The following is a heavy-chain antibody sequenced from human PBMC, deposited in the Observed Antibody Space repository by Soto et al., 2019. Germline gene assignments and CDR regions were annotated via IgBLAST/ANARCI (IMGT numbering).Heavy chain of an antibody. V-gene: IGHV1-18*01. D-gene: IGHD3-10*02. J-gene: IGHJ5*02. CDR2: ISAYNGNT. CDR1: CYTFTSYG. CDR3: AREMFIGWFDP. Sequence: GASAKVSCKYSCYTFTSYGISLFRQAPGQWLEWMGWISAYNGNTNYAQKLQGRVTMTTDTSTSTAYMELRSLRSDDTAVYYCAREMFIGWFDPWGQGTLVTVS.